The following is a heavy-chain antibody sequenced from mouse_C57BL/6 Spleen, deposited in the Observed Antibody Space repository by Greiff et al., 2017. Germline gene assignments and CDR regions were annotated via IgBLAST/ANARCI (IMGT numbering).Heavy chain of an antibody. V-gene: IGHV2-5*01. CDR2: IWRGGST. CDR1: GFSLTSYG. Sequence: VKLQESGPGLVQPSQSLSITCTVSGFSLTSYGVHWVRQSPGKGLEWLGVIWRGGSTDYNAAFMSRLSITKDNSKSHVFFKMNSLQADDTAIYYCAKANWTNYYAMDYWGQGTSVTVSS. D-gene: IGHD4-1*01. CDR3: AKANWTNYYAMDY. J-gene: IGHJ4*01.